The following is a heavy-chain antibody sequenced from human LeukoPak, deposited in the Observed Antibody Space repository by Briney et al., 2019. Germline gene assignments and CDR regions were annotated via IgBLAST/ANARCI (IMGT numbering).Heavy chain of an antibody. CDR2: ISSSGSTI. D-gene: IGHD3-22*01. CDR3: ARAYYYDSSGPFYYFDY. CDR1: GFTFSDYY. V-gene: IGHV3-11*04. J-gene: IGHJ4*01. Sequence: PGGSVRLSCAASGFTFSDYYMSWIRQAPGKGLEWVSYISSSGSTIYYADSVKGRFTISRDNAKNSLYLQMNSLRAEDTAVYYGARAYYYDSSGPFYYFDYWGERTLATVSS.